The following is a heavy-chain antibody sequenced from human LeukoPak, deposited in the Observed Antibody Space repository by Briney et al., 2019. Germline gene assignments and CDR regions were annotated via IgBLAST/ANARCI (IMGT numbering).Heavy chain of an antibody. J-gene: IGHJ4*01. D-gene: IGHD6-13*01. Sequence: GGSLRLSCAVSGFTFSSYWMNWVRQAPGKGPEWVASIKQDGGEKYYVDSVKDRFTISRVNAKNSLYLQMSSLRAEDTAVYYCARDGTAAGLYFDLWGQGTLVTVSS. V-gene: IGHV3-7*01. CDR1: GFTFSSYW. CDR3: ARDGTAAGLYFDL. CDR2: IKQDGGEK.